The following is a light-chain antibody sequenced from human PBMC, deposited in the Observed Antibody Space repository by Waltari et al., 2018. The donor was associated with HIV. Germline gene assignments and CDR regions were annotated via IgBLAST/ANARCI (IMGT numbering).Light chain of an antibody. Sequence: QTVVTQEPSLTVSPGGTVTPTCPSSTAAVTSGYSPNWFQQKPGQAPRPLIYSTSNPPSWTPARFSGSLLGGKAALTLSGVQPEDEADYYCLLYHGDANWVFGGGTTLTVL. CDR3: LLYHGDANWV. CDR1: TAAVTSGYS. CDR2: STS. J-gene: IGLJ3*02. V-gene: IGLV7-43*01.